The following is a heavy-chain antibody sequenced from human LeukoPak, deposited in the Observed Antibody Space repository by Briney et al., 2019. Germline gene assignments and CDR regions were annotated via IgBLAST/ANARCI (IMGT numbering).Heavy chain of an antibody. CDR1: GGSFSGYY. J-gene: IGHJ4*02. D-gene: IGHD6-19*01. CDR2: INHSGST. Sequence: SETLSLTCAVYGGSFSGYYWSWLRQPPGKGLEWIGEINHSGSTNYNPSLKSRVTISVDTSKNQFSLKLSAVTAADSAVYYCARKVAGYFDYWGQGTLVTVSS. CDR3: ARKVAGYFDY. V-gene: IGHV4-34*01.